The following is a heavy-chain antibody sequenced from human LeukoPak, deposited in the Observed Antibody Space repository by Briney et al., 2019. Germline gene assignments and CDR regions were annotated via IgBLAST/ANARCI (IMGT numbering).Heavy chain of an antibody. D-gene: IGHD5-18*01. CDR2: IYYSGST. Sequence: PSETLSLTCTVSGGSISSRTYYWGWIRQPPGKGLEWIGSIYYSGSTYYNPSLKSRVTISVDTSKNQFSLKLGSVTAADTAVYYCARRNTALGAFDYWGQGTLVTVSP. V-gene: IGHV4-39*01. J-gene: IGHJ4*02. CDR1: GGSISSRTYY. CDR3: ARRNTALGAFDY.